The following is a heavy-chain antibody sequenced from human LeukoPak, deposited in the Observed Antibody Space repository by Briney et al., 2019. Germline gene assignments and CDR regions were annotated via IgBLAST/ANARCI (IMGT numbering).Heavy chain of an antibody. D-gene: IGHD6-19*01. CDR1: GFTFSSNG. Sequence: PGGSLRLSCAASGFTFSSNGMHWVRQAPGKGLERVAFIRYGSNKYYADSVKGRFTISRDNSKNTLYLQMNSLTAEDTAVYYCAKALSLIAVAATGYWGQGTLVTVSS. J-gene: IGHJ4*02. V-gene: IGHV3-30*02. CDR3: AKALSLIAVAATGY. CDR2: IRYGSNK.